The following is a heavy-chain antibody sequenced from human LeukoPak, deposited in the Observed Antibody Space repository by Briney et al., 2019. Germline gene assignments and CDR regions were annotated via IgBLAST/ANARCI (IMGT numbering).Heavy chain of an antibody. Sequence: SETLSLTCGVSGGSITSTNWWRWVRQPPGQGLEWIGEVSLSGLTNYNPSLSSRVIMALDTSKNHLSLHLTSVTAADTAVYYCSRENGAFSPFGYWGQGYLVTVLS. CDR3: SRENGAFSPFGY. CDR2: VSLSGLT. D-gene: IGHD2-8*01. CDR1: GGSITSTNW. V-gene: IGHV4-4*02. J-gene: IGHJ4*02.